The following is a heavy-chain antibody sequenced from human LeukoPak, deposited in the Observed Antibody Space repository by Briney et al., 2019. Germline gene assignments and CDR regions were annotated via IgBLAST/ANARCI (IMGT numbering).Heavy chain of an antibody. V-gene: IGHV1-69*13. CDR2: IIPIFGTA. Sequence: ASVKVSCKASGGTFSSYAISWVRQAPGQGLEWMGGIIPIFGTANYAQKFQGRVTITADESTSTAYMELSSLRSEDTAVYYCVYDYVWGSYRYTSSYWGQVTLVTVSS. J-gene: IGHJ4*02. D-gene: IGHD3-16*02. CDR3: VYDYVWGSYRYTSSY. CDR1: GGTFSSYA.